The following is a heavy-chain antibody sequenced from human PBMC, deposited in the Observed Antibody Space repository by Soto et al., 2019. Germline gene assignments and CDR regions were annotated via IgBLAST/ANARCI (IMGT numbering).Heavy chain of an antibody. Sequence: EGQLVEFGGGLVKPGGSLRLSCAASGFSFSIYSYNWVRQAPGKGLEWLSYISPAGSSIYYADSVKGRFTISRDSARDSVYLQMNSLRAEDTAVYYGAKDRGGSCAFDIWGQGTMVTVSS. V-gene: IGHV3-48*01. D-gene: IGHD3-10*01. CDR3: AKDRGGSCAFDI. CDR1: GFSFSIYS. CDR2: ISPAGSSI. J-gene: IGHJ3*02.